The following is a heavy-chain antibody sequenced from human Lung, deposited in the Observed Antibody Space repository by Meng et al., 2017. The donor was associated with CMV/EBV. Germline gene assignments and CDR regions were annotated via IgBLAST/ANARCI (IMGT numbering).Heavy chain of an antibody. V-gene: IGHV1-3*04. J-gene: IGHJ4*02. CDR2: INTGNGDT. Sequence: SCNASGYTFISYAMHWVRQAPGQRLEWMGWINTGNGDTKYSQNFQGRVTITRDTSASTAFMELSSLNSEDTAVYYCARTSGTYNYIYWGQGTLVTVSS. D-gene: IGHD3-10*01. CDR3: ARTSGTYNYIY. CDR1: GYTFISYA.